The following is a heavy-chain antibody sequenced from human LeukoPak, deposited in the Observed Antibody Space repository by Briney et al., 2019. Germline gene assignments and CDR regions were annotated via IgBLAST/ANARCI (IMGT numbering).Heavy chain of an antibody. D-gene: IGHD5-12*01. CDR2: IYGGGST. Sequence: PGGSLRLSCAASGFTVSSNYMSWVRQAPGKGLEWVSVIYGGGSTYYADSVKGRFTISRDNSKNTLYLQMNSLRAEDTAVYYCARAPYSGYDYYFDYWGQGTLVTVSS. V-gene: IGHV3-53*01. J-gene: IGHJ4*02. CDR3: ARAPYSGYDYYFDY. CDR1: GFTVSSNY.